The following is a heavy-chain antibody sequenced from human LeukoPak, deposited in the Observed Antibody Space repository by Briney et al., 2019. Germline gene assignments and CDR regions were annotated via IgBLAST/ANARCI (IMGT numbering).Heavy chain of an antibody. CDR2: IYYSGST. V-gene: IGHV4-31*03. J-gene: IGHJ3*02. Sequence: SQTLSLTCTVSGGSISSGGYYWSWIRQHPGKGLEWIGYIYYSGSTYYNPSLKSRVTISVDTSKNQFSLKLSSVTAADTAVYYCARDSTNYGGSDAFDIWGQGTMVTVSS. CDR3: ARDSTNYGGSDAFDI. CDR1: GGSISSGGYY. D-gene: IGHD4-23*01.